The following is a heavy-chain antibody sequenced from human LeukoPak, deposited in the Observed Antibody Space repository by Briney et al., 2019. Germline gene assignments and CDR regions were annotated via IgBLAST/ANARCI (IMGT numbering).Heavy chain of an antibody. Sequence: ASVKVSCKASGHTFTGLDFSWMRQTPGQGHEWLGWISAFNGRTSYGQGLQGRLTLTTDTSANTAYMELRSLTPDDTAVYYCAREYRAQYIYFDPWGQGTLVTVSS. J-gene: IGHJ5*02. D-gene: IGHD4-11*01. CDR3: AREYRAQYIYFDP. V-gene: IGHV1-18*01. CDR1: GHTFTGLD. CDR2: ISAFNGRT.